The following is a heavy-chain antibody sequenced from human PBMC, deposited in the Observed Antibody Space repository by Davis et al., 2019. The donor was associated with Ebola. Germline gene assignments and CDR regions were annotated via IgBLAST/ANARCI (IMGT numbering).Heavy chain of an antibody. D-gene: IGHD6-6*01. CDR1: GGTLSRNA. CDR2: IDPRSGNT. V-gene: IGHV1-46*01. CDR3: ARRGSSSNHCDY. Sequence: ASVKVSCKASGGTLSRNAISWVRQAPGQGLEWMGIIDPRSGNTNYAQKFQGRVTMTRDTSTNTVYMELSSLTSDDTAVYYCARRGSSSNHCDYWGQGTLVTVSS. J-gene: IGHJ4*02.